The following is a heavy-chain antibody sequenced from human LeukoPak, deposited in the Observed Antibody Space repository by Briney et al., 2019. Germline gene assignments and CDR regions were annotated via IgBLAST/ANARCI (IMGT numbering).Heavy chain of an antibody. Sequence: GGSLRLSCAASGFTFSSYAMHWVRQAPGKGLEYVSAISSNGGSTYYANSVKGRFTISRDNSKNTLYLQMGSLRAEDMAVYYCARTDYYYYYMDVWGKGTTVTVSS. J-gene: IGHJ6*03. V-gene: IGHV3-64*01. CDR3: ARTDYYYYYMDV. CDR2: ISSNGGST. CDR1: GFTFSSYA.